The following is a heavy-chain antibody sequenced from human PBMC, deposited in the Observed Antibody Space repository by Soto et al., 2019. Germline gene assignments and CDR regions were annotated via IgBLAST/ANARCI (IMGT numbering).Heavy chain of an antibody. V-gene: IGHV1-46*01. Sequence: HVQLVQSGAEMKRPGASVKVSCKASGFRFTSFFIHWVRQAPGQGLEWMGVINPSRGSANYAQKFQGRLTLTRDTSSSTVYMDLGSLKTEDTALYSCVRAPNFFDIWGQGTLVTVSS. CDR1: GFRFTSFF. CDR3: VRAPNFFDI. J-gene: IGHJ4*02. CDR2: INPSRGSA.